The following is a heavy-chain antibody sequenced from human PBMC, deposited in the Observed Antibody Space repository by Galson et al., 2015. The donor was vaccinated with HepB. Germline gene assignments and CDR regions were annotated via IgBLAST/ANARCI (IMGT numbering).Heavy chain of an antibody. CDR1: GYTFTSYD. J-gene: IGHJ6*02. Sequence: SVKVSCKASGYTFTSYDINWVRQATGQGLEWMGWMNPNSGNTGYAQKFQGRVTMTRNTSISTAYMELSSLRSEDTAVYYCAREGIDTGAMVPWNNYGMDVWGQGTTVTVSS. D-gene: IGHD5-18*01. CDR2: MNPNSGNT. CDR3: AREGIDTGAMVPWNNYGMDV. V-gene: IGHV1-8*01.